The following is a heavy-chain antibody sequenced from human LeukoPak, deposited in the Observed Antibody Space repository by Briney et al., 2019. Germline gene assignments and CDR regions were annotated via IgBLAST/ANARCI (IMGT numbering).Heavy chain of an antibody. V-gene: IGHV4-34*01. CDR1: GGSLSGFY. J-gene: IGHJ5*02. Sequence: SETLSLTCAVHGGSLSGFYWSWIRQPPGKGLEWIGEINHSGTTNYNPSLKSRVTISVDTSKNQVSLDLASVTAADTAVYYCARASSFDKTTRWNPAYFGPWGPGSLVTVAS. D-gene: IGHD1-1*01. CDR3: ARASSFDKTTRWNPAYFGP. CDR2: INHSGTT.